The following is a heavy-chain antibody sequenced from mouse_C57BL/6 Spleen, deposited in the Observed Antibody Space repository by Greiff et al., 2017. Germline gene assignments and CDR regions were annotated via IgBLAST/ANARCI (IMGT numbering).Heavy chain of an antibody. Sequence: EVMLVESGGGLVKPGGSLKLSCAASGFTFSSYAMSWVRQTPEKRLEWVATISDGGSYTYYPDNVKGRFTISRDNAKNNLYLQMSHLKSEDTAMYYCARDLFYYGSRRDYAMDYWGQGTSVTVSS. J-gene: IGHJ4*01. CDR3: ARDLFYYGSRRDYAMDY. V-gene: IGHV5-4*01. CDR2: ISDGGSYT. D-gene: IGHD1-1*01. CDR1: GFTFSSYA.